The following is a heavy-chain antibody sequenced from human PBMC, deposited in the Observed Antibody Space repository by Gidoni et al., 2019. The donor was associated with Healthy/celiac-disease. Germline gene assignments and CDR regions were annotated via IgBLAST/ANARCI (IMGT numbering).Heavy chain of an antibody. CDR3: ARGYDILTGYYKINYYFDY. J-gene: IGHJ4*02. CDR1: GFTFSRYA. CDR2: ISYDGSNK. Sequence: QVQLVESGGGVVQPGRSLRLSCAASGFTFSRYAMHWVRPAPGKGLEWVAVISYDGSNKYYADSVKGRFTISRDNSKNTLYLQMNSLRAEDTAVYYCARGYDILTGYYKINYYFDYWGQGTLVTVSS. D-gene: IGHD3-9*01. V-gene: IGHV3-30-3*01.